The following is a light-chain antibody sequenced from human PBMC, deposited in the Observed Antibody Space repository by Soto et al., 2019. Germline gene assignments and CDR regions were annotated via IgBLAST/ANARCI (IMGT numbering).Light chain of an antibody. CDR1: QTTSTW. V-gene: IGKV1-5*01. Sequence: DIQMTQSPSTLSASLGDRVTITRRASQTTSTWLAWFQQKPGKAPKLLIYDASSLESGVPSRFSGSGSGTDFTLTISSLQADDFATYYCQQYYSGWTFGQGTKVDIK. CDR3: QQYYSGWT. J-gene: IGKJ1*01. CDR2: DAS.